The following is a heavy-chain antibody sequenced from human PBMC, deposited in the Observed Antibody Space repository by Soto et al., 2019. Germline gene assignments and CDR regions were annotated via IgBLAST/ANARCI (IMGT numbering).Heavy chain of an antibody. CDR3: ARAGTTSSWYWFDP. CDR1: GFTFTNAW. CDR2: IRSKANSYAT. J-gene: IGHJ5*02. V-gene: IGHV3-15*01. D-gene: IGHD1-1*01. Sequence: GGSLRLSCAASGFTFTNAWMSWVRQAPGKGLKWVGRIRSKANSYATAYAAPVKGRFTISRDDSKNTLYLQMNSLKTEDTAVYYCARAGTTSSWYWFDPWGQGTLVTVSS.